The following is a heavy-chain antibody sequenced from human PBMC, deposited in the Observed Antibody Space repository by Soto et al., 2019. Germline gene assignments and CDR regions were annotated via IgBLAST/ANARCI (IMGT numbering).Heavy chain of an antibody. V-gene: IGHV3-23*01. J-gene: IGHJ4*02. Sequence: EVQLLESGGGSVQPGGSLRLSCAASGFAFSNYAMNWLRQAPGKGLEWVSAISGGAGDTYYADSVKGRFTISRDNSKNRLYLEMKSLRAEDTAVYYCAKSSRITLVRGVTDYWGQGTLVTVSS. CDR1: GFAFSNYA. D-gene: IGHD3-10*01. CDR2: ISGGAGDT. CDR3: AKSSRITLVRGVTDY.